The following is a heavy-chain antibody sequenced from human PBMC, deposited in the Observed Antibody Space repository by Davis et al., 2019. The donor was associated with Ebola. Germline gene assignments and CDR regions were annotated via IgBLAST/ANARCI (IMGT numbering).Heavy chain of an antibody. CDR3: ARAITMIVVTNWFDP. CDR2: ISAYNGNT. CDR1: GYTFTSYG. D-gene: IGHD3-22*01. J-gene: IGHJ5*02. V-gene: IGHV1-18*01. Sequence: ASVKVSCKASGYTFTSYGISWVRQAPGQGLKWMGWISAYNGNTNYAQKLQGRVTMTTDTSTSTAYMELRSLRSDDTAVYYCARAITMIVVTNWFDPWGQGTLVTVSS.